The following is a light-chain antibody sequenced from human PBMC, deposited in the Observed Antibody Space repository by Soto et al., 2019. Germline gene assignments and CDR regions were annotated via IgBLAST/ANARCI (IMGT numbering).Light chain of an antibody. CDR3: SSYTSQSTWV. V-gene: IGLV2-14*01. CDR2: EVS. CDR1: SSDVGGYNY. J-gene: IGLJ3*02. Sequence: QSALTQPASVSGSPGQSITISCTGTSSDVGGYNYVSWYQQYPGKAPKFMIYEVSNRPSGVSNRFSGSKSGNTASLTISGLQAEDEADYYCSSYTSQSTWVFGGGTKLTVL.